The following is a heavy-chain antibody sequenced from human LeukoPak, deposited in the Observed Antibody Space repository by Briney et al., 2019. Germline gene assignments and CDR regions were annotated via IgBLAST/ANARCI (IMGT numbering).Heavy chain of an antibody. V-gene: IGHV3-7*01. CDR1: GFTFSSYS. Sequence: GGSLRLSCAASGFTFSSYSMSWVRQAPGKGLEWVANIKQDGSEKYYVDSVKGRFTISRDNAKNSLYLQMNSLRAEDTAVYYCARFVVRGAVNWFDPWGQGTLATVSS. CDR2: IKQDGSEK. CDR3: ARFVVRGAVNWFDP. D-gene: IGHD3-10*01. J-gene: IGHJ5*02.